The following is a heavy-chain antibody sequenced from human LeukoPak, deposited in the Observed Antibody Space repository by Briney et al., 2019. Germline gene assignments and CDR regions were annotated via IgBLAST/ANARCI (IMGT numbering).Heavy chain of an antibody. D-gene: IGHD1-26*01. J-gene: IGHJ4*02. Sequence: PGGSLRLSCAASGFTFGNPGWGGAARAPGKGWEGFGRIKSKTDGGTTDYTAPVKGRFTISRDDSKNTLYLQMNSLRAEDTAVYHCARDYSGNYYKGFDYWGQGTLVTVSS. CDR3: ARDYSGNYYKGFDY. CDR1: GFTFGNPG. CDR2: IKSKTDGGTT. V-gene: IGHV3-15*01.